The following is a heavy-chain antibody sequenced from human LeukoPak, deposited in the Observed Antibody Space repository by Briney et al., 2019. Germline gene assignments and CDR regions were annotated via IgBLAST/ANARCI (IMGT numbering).Heavy chain of an antibody. J-gene: IGHJ5*02. V-gene: IGHV1-24*01. D-gene: IGHD3-3*01. CDR1: GYTLTELS. CDR3: ARGQKRITIFGVVETKKNWFDP. CDR2: FDPEDGET. Sequence: ASVKVSCKVSGYTLTELSMHWVRQAPGKGLEWMGGFDPEDGETIYAQKFQGRVTMTRDTSTSTVYMELSSLRSEDTAVYYCARGQKRITIFGVVETKKNWFDPWGQGTLVTVSS.